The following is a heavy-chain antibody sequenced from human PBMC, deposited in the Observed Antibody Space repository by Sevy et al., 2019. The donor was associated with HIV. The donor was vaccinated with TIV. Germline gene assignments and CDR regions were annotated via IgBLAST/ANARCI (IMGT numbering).Heavy chain of an antibody. CDR2: IRTYNRET. V-gene: IGHV1-18*03. Sequence: VSVKVSCKTSGYTFIKHPLSWVRQAPGQGLEWMGCIRTYNRETKYAQKFQGRATMTTDTTTSTAYMELRSLRSDDMAIYYCARDSDGSGRDYLDYFDSWGQGTLVIVSS. J-gene: IGHJ4*02. CDR3: ARDSDGSGRDYLDYFDS. D-gene: IGHD2-21*02. CDR1: GYTFIKHP.